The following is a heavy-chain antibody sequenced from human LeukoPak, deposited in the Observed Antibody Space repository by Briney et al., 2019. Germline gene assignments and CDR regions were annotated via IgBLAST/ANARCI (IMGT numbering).Heavy chain of an antibody. CDR1: GGTFSSYA. V-gene: IGHV1-69*05. CDR2: IIPIFGTA. J-gene: IGHJ6*03. CDR3: ARMTTVVKYYYYYYMDV. D-gene: IGHD4-23*01. Sequence: ASVKVSCKASGGTFSSYAISWVRQAPGPGLEWMGGIIPIFGTANYAQKFQGRVTITTDESTSTAYMELSSLRSEDTAVYYCARMTTVVKYYYYYYMDVWGKGTTVTVSS.